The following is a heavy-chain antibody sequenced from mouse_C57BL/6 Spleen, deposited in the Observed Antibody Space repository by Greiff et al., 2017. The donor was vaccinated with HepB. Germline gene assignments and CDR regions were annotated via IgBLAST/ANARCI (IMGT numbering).Heavy chain of an antibody. CDR2: ISYDGSN. V-gene: IGHV3-6*01. D-gene: IGHD4-1*01. J-gene: IGHJ2*01. CDR1: GYSITSGYY. Sequence: EVQRVESGPGLVKPSQSLSLTCSVTGYSITSGYYWNWIRQFPGNKLEWMGYISYDGSNNYNPSLKNRISITRDTSKNQFFLKLNSVTTEDTATYYCARDPNWEGYFDYWGQGTTLTVSS. CDR3: ARDPNWEGYFDY.